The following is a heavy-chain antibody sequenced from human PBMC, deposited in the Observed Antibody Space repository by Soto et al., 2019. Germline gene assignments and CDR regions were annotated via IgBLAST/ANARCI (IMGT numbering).Heavy chain of an antibody. D-gene: IGHD2-2*01. CDR2: IYYSGST. Sequence: SETLSLTCTVSGGSIRSYYLSWIRQPPGKGLEWIGYIYYSGSTNYNPSLKSRVTISVDTSKNQFSLKLSSVTAADTAVYYCARDRGYCSSTSCYGGYNWFDPWGQGTLVTVSS. J-gene: IGHJ5*02. V-gene: IGHV4-59*01. CDR1: GGSIRSYY. CDR3: ARDRGYCSSTSCYGGYNWFDP.